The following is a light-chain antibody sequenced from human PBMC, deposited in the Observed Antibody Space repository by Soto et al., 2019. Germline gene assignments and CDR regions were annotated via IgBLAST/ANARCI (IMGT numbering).Light chain of an antibody. CDR2: DAP. J-gene: IGKJ4*01. Sequence: EIVMTQSPATLSVSPGERATLSCRASQSVSSNLVWYQQKPGQAPRLLIYDAPTRATGVPARFSGSGSGAEFTLTISSLQSEDFAVYYCQQFNNWPLTFGGGTKVEIK. CDR3: QQFNNWPLT. V-gene: IGKV3-15*01. CDR1: QSVSSN.